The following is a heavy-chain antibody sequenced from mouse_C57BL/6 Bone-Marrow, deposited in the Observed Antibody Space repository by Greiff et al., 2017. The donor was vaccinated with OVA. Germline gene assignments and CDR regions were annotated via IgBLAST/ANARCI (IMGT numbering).Heavy chain of an antibody. D-gene: IGHD2-1*01. CDR2: IDPNSGGT. V-gene: IGHV1-72*01. CDR1: GYTFTSYW. J-gene: IGHJ3*01. CDR3: AREKGNSWFAY. Sequence: QVQLQQPGAELVKPGASVKLSCKASGYTFTSYWMHWVKQRPGRRLEWIGRIDPNSGGTKYNEKFKSKATLTVDKPSSTAYMQLSSLTSEDSAVYYCAREKGNSWFAYWGQGTLVTVSA.